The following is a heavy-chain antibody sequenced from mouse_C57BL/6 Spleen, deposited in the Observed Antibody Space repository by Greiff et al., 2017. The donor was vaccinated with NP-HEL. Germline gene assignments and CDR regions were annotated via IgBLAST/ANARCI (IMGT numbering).Heavy chain of an antibody. CDR2: ISDGGSYT. J-gene: IGHJ2*01. D-gene: IGHD1-1*01. CDR1: GFTFSSYA. V-gene: IGHV5-4*01. CDR3: ARDPNYYGSFDY. Sequence: EVKVVESGGGLVKPGGSLKLSCAASGFTFSSYAMSWVRQTPEKRLEWVATISDGGSYTYYPDNVKGRFTISRDNAKNNLYLQMSHLKSEDTAMYYCARDPNYYGSFDYWGQGTTLTVSS.